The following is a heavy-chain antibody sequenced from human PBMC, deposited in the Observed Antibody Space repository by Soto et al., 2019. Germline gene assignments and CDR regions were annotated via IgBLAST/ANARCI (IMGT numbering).Heavy chain of an antibody. J-gene: IGHJ6*02. CDR3: ARDRREGSGGYYYYYGMDV. CDR1: GGTFSSYA. CDR2: IIPIFGTA. Sequence: QVQLVQSGAEVKKPGSSVKVSCKASGGTFSSYAISWVRQAPGQGLEWMGGIIPIFGTANYAQKFQGRVTITADESTSTAYMELSSLRSEDTAVYYCARDRREGSGGYYYYYGMDVWGQGTMVTVSS. V-gene: IGHV1-69*12. D-gene: IGHD1-26*01.